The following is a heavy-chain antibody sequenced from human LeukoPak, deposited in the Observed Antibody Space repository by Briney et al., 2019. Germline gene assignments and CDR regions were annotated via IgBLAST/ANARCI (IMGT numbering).Heavy chain of an antibody. V-gene: IGHV1-2*02. CDR3: ARYLGGNSGFDS. Sequence: GASVKVSCKASGYTFTDYYTHWVRQAPGQGLEWMGLINPKSGYTNFVQKYQGRVTMTRDTSITTVYMELSRLRFDDMAVYYCARYLGGNSGFDSWGQGTLVTVSS. CDR2: INPKSGYT. J-gene: IGHJ4*02. CDR1: GYTFTDYY. D-gene: IGHD4-23*01.